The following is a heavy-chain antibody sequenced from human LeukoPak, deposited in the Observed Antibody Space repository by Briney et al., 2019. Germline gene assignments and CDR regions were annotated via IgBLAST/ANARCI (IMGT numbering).Heavy chain of an antibody. CDR3: AKIAVAGYYFYSLDV. CDR1: GFTFISYA. D-gene: IGHD6-13*01. V-gene: IGHV3-23*01. Sequence: SGGSLRLSCAASGFTFISYAMTWVRQAPGKGLAWVSTITGSGGSTYYADSAKGRFTISRDNSKNTLYLQMNSLRAEDTAVYYCAKIAVAGYYFYSLDVWGKGTTVTVSS. CDR2: ITGSGGST. J-gene: IGHJ6*03.